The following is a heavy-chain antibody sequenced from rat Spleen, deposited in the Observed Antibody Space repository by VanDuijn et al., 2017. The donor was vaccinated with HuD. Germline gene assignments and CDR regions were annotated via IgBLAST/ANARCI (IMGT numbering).Heavy chain of an antibody. V-gene: IGHV2S1*01. Sequence: QVQLKESGPGLVQPSQTLSLTCTVSGFSLTSYHISWVRQPPGKGLEWMGRIQSGGSTDYNSALKSRLSISRDTSKSQVFLTMNGRQTEDTALFFCARGALFDYWGQGVMVTVSS. CDR2: IQSGGST. CDR1: GFSLTSYH. J-gene: IGHJ2*01. CDR3: ARGALFDY.